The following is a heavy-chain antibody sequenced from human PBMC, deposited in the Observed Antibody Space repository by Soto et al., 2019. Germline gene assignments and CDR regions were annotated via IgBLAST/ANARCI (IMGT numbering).Heavy chain of an antibody. J-gene: IGHJ3*02. D-gene: IGHD6-19*01. Sequence: GASVKVSCKASGYTFTSYDITWVRQATGQGLEWMGWMNPNSGNTGYAQKFQGRVTMTRNTSISTAYMELSSLRSEDTAVYYCARVYSSGWYDHDAFDIWGQGTMVTVSS. CDR2: MNPNSGNT. CDR3: ARVYSSGWYDHDAFDI. V-gene: IGHV1-8*01. CDR1: GYTFTSYD.